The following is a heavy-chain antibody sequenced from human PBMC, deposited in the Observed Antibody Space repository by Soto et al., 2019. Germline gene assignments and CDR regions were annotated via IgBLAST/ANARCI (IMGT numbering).Heavy chain of an antibody. Sequence: PSETLSLTCSVSVGSISRSSYYWGWIRQPPGKGQEWIGSIYYSGSTYYNPSLKSRVTISVDTSKNQFSLKLRSVSAADTAVYYFASSYVGYYDSSGYYPFDYWGQGTLVTVSS. J-gene: IGHJ4*02. CDR3: ASSYVGYYDSSGYYPFDY. D-gene: IGHD3-22*01. CDR2: IYYSGST. V-gene: IGHV4-39*01. CDR1: VGSISRSSYY.